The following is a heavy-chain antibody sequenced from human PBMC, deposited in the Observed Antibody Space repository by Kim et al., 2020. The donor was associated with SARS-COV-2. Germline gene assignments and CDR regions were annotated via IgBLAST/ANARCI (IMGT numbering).Heavy chain of an antibody. Sequence: SETLSLTCTVSGGSISSGGYYWSWIRQHPGKGLEWIGYIYYSGSTYYNPSLKSRVTISVDTSKNQFSLKLSSVTAADTAVYYCARDSDYGDYSNWFDPWGQGTLVTVSS. D-gene: IGHD4-17*01. CDR2: IYYSGST. CDR1: GGSISSGGYY. CDR3: ARDSDYGDYSNWFDP. V-gene: IGHV4-31*03. J-gene: IGHJ5*02.